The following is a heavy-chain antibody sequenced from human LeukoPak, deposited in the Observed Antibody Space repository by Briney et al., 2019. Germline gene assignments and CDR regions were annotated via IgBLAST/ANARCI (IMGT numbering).Heavy chain of an antibody. Sequence: SETLSLTCIVSGGSISTSAYYWGWIRQPPGEGLQWIGSIYYSGNTYYNSSLKSRVTISVDTSMSQFSLRLSSVTAADTAVYYCAREVEYYDSSGYRPHAFDIWGQGTLVTVSS. CDR1: GGSISTSAYY. CDR2: IYYSGNT. J-gene: IGHJ3*02. V-gene: IGHV4-39*02. CDR3: AREVEYYDSSGYRPHAFDI. D-gene: IGHD3-22*01.